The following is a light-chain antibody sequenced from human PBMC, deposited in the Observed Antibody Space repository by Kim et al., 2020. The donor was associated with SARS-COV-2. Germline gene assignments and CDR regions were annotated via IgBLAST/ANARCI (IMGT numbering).Light chain of an antibody. J-gene: IGKJ4*01. CDR3: QQASSFPLT. CDR2: GAS. Sequence: ASVGDRVTITCLASQRISTWLVWYQQKPGKAPKVMIYGASILQSGVPSRFSCSGSGTDFTLTISNLQSEDSATYYCQQASSFPLTFGGGTKVDIK. CDR1: QRISTW. V-gene: IGKV1-12*01.